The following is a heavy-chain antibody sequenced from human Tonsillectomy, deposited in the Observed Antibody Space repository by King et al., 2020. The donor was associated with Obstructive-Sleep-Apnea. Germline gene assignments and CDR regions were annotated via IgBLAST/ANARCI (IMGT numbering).Heavy chain of an antibody. Sequence: QLQESGPGLVKPSETLSLTCTVSGGSISSYYWSWIRQPPGKGLEWIGYIYYSGATNYNPSLKIRVTITVDTSKNQFSLKLSSVTAADTAVYYCARDRLGLPIDYWGQGTLVTVSS. J-gene: IGHJ4*02. CDR2: IYYSGAT. D-gene: IGHD3-22*01. CDR3: ARDRLGLPIDY. CDR1: GGSISSYY. V-gene: IGHV4-59*01.